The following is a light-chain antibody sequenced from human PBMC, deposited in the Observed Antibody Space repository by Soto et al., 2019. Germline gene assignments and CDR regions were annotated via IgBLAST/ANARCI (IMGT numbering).Light chain of an antibody. CDR1: QSIRRS. J-gene: IGKJ1*01. CDR3: QQSYSSPRT. CDR2: AAS. V-gene: IGKV1-39*01. Sequence: DIQMTQSPSSLSASVADRFTITCRASQSIRRSLNWYQQKPGKAPKLLIYAASSLQSGVPSRFSGSGYGTDFTLTITSLQSEDFAIYYCQQSYSSPRTFGQGTKVDIK.